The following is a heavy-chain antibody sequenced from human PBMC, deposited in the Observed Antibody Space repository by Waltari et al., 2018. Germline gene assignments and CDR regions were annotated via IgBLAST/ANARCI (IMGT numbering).Heavy chain of an antibody. CDR2: IIPSFGTP. CDR1: GGTFSSYA. V-gene: IGHV1-69*01. J-gene: IGHJ6*03. D-gene: IGHD2-21*01. Sequence: QVQLVQSGAEVKKPGSSVKVSCKASGGTFSSYAISWVRQAPGQGLEWMGGIIPSFGTPNHAQKFQGRVTITADESTSTAYMELSSLRSEDTAVYYCARAHTQTGISEVYYYYYYMDVWGKGTTVTVSS. CDR3: ARAHTQTGISEVYYYYYYMDV.